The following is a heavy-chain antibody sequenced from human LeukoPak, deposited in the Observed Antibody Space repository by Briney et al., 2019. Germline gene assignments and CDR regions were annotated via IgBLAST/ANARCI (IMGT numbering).Heavy chain of an antibody. Sequence: PSETLSLTCAVYGGSFSSYYWGWIRQPPGKGLEWIGSIYYSGSTYYNPSLKSRVTISVDTSKNQFSLKLSSVTAADTAVYYCASRHTVTSDYWGQGTLVTVSS. J-gene: IGHJ4*02. CDR2: IYYSGST. D-gene: IGHD4-17*01. CDR1: GGSFSSYY. CDR3: ASRHTVTSDY. V-gene: IGHV4-39*01.